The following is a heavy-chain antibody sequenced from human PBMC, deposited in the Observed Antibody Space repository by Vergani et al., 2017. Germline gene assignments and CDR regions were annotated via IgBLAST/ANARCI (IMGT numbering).Heavy chain of an antibody. CDR2: IYTSGST. Sequence: QVQLQESGPGLVKPSETLSLTCTVSGGSISSYYWSWIRQPAGKGLEWIGRIYTSGSTNYNPSLKSRVTMSVDTSKNQFSLKLSSVTAADTAVYYCAREMVVRGVRSSSYWGQGTLVTVSS. CDR3: AREMVVRGVRSSSY. J-gene: IGHJ4*02. D-gene: IGHD3-10*01. V-gene: IGHV4-4*07. CDR1: GGSISSYY.